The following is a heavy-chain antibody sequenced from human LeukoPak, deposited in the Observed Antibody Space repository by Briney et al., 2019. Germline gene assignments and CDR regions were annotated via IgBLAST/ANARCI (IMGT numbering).Heavy chain of an antibody. CDR3: ARGTYGGPGYYYGMDV. D-gene: IGHD4-23*01. J-gene: IGHJ6*02. Sequence: GGSLRLSCAASGFTFSSYSMNWVRQAPGKGLEWVAVLWYDGSNKYYADSVKGRFTISRDNSKNTLYLQMNSLRAEDTAVYYCARGTYGGPGYYYGMDVWGQGTTVTVSS. CDR2: LWYDGSNK. CDR1: GFTFSSYS. V-gene: IGHV3-33*08.